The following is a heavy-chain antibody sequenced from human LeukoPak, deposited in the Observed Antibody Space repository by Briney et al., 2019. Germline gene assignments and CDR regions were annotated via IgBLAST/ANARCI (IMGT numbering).Heavy chain of an antibody. V-gene: IGHV4-34*01. J-gene: IGHJ4*02. D-gene: IGHD3-16*01. CDR3: ARVRFGRVDY. Sequence: SETLSLTCAVHGGSFSGYYWSWIRQPPGKGLEWIGEINHSGSTNYNPSLKSRVTISVDTSKNQFSLKLSSVTAADTAVYYCARVRFGRVDYWGQGTLVTVSS. CDR2: INHSGST. CDR1: GGSFSGYY.